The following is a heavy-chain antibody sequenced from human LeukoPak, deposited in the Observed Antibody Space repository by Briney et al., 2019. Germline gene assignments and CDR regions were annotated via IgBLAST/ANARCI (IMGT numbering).Heavy chain of an antibody. CDR3: ARPSSNSWYYAFDI. J-gene: IGHJ3*02. CDR2: ISHSGST. D-gene: IGHD6-13*01. Sequence: DPSETLSLTCAVYGGSFSGYYWSWIRQPPGKGLEWIGEISHSGSTNYNPSLKSRVTISLDTSKKQFSLRLSSVTAADTAVYYCARPSSNSWYYAFDIWGQGTMVTVSS. CDR1: GGSFSGYY. V-gene: IGHV4-34*01.